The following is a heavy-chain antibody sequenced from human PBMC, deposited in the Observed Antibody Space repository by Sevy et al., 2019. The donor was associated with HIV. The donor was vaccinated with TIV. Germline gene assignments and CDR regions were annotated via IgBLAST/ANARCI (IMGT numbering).Heavy chain of an antibody. D-gene: IGHD1-1*01. CDR2: IIPVFGSA. CDR1: GDTFGNYA. Sequence: ASVKVSCKASGDTFGNYAIAWVRQAPGQGLEWMGGIIPVFGSANSEQKFQDRVTITADVSTSTAYMELRSLRSEDTAVYYCARSNPDGYNYSYYYGMDVWGQGTTVTVSS. CDR3: ARSNPDGYNYSYYYGMDV. J-gene: IGHJ6*02. V-gene: IGHV1-69*13.